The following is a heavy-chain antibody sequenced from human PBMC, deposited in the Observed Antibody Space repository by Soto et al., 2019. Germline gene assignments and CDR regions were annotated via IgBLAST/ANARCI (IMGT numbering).Heavy chain of an antibody. CDR2: INPNSGGT. D-gene: IGHD3-9*01. CDR1: GCTFTGYY. Sequence: GSSVKVSCKASGCTFTGYYMHWVRQAPGQGLEGMGWINPNSGGTNDAQKFQGWVTMTRDTSISTAYMELSRLRSDDTAVYYCARDLGDILTPNRGYYYYGMDVWGQGTTVTVSS. J-gene: IGHJ6*02. V-gene: IGHV1-2*04. CDR3: ARDLGDILTPNRGYYYYGMDV.